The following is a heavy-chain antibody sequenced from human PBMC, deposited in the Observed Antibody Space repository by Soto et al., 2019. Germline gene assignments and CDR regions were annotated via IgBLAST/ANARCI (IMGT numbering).Heavy chain of an antibody. D-gene: IGHD3-22*01. J-gene: IGHJ4*02. CDR1: GFTFSSYW. CDR2: INSDGSST. Sequence: GGSLRLSCAASGFTFSSYWMHWVRQAPGKGLVWVSRINSDGSSTSYADSVKGRFTISRDNSKNTLYLQMNSLRAEDTAVYYCAKSLGVKRSSGYYFDYWGQGTLVTVSS. CDR3: AKSLGVKRSSGYYFDY. V-gene: IGHV3-74*01.